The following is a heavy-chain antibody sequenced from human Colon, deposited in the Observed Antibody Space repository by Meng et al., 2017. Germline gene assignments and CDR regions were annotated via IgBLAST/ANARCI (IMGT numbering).Heavy chain of an antibody. J-gene: IGHJ4*02. D-gene: IGHD3-10*01. V-gene: IGHV4-61*01. CDR3: ARFYGSGTFEVHDY. Sequence: QLDLDESGPVLFRPSATLSLACNVSSGCVSSASYYWSWIRPPPGKGLEWIGLIHYSGSRNYNPSLKSRVTMSVDTSKNQVSLRLTSVTAADTAVYYCARFYGSGTFEVHDYWGQGTLVTVSS. CDR1: SGCVSSASYY. CDR2: IHYSGSR.